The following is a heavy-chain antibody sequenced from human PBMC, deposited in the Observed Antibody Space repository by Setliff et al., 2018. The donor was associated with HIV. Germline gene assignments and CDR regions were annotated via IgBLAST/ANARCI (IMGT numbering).Heavy chain of an antibody. Sequence: ASVKVSCKTSGYTFISYGISWVRQVPGQGLEWMGNIDPSDSYTHYSPSFQGHVAISADKSISTVYLLWSSLKASDTAIYYCARHEDWGPLDFWGQGTLVTVSS. D-gene: IGHD7-27*01. CDR3: ARHEDWGPLDF. V-gene: IGHV5-10-1*01. J-gene: IGHJ4*02. CDR2: IDPSDSYT. CDR1: GYTFISYG.